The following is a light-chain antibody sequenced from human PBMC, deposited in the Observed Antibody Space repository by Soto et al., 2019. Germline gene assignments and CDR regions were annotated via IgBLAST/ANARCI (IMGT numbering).Light chain of an antibody. V-gene: IGLV2-14*01. CDR1: SSDVGDNNY. Sequence: QSVLTQPASVSGSPGQSITISCTGTSSDVGDNNYVSWYQQHPGKAPKLMIYDVTHRPSGISNRFSGSKSGNTASLTISGLQADDEADYYCSSYPSSSTLYVFGNGTKLSVL. CDR2: DVT. CDR3: SSYPSSSTLYV. J-gene: IGLJ1*01.